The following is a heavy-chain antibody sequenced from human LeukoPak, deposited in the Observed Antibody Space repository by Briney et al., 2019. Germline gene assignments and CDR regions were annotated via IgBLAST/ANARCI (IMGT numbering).Heavy chain of an antibody. D-gene: IGHD5-18*01. V-gene: IGHV1-2*02. CDR3: ASLGYSYGYAPYYYYYMDV. CDR2: INPNSGGT. Sequence: ASVKVSCKASGYTFTGYYMHWVRQAPGQGLEWMGWINPNSGGTNYAQKFQGRVTMTRDTSISTAYMELSRLRSDDTAVYYCASLGYSYGYAPYYYYYMDVWGKGTTVTVSS. J-gene: IGHJ6*03. CDR1: GYTFTGYY.